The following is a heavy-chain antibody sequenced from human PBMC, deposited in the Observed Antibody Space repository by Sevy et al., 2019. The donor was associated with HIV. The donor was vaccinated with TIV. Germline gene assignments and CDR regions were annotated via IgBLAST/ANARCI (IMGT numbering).Heavy chain of an antibody. J-gene: IGHJ4*02. D-gene: IGHD3-22*01. Sequence: GGSLRLSCAASGFTFSSYEMNWVRQAPGKGLEWISYISSSGTSIYYADSVKGRFTISRDSPKNSLYLQMNSLGAEDTAVYYCARGPHYYYDSSAFFDYWGQGTLVTVSS. CDR1: GFTFSSYE. V-gene: IGHV3-48*03. CDR2: ISSSGTSI. CDR3: ARGPHYYYDSSAFFDY.